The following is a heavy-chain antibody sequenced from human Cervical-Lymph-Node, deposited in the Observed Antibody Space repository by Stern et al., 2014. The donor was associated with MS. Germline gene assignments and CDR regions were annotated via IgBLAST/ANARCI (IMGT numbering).Heavy chain of an antibody. CDR3: VREFNSDTSGYYFYY. V-gene: IGHV1-69*01. Sequence: MQLVESGAEVKKPGSSGKVSCKASGGTFSSYGISWVRQSPGQGLEWMGGIIPIFGRANYAQKLQGRVTITADESTTTAYMELSSLRSEDTAVYYCVREFNSDTSGYYFYYWGQGTLVTVSS. CDR2: IIPIFGRA. D-gene: IGHD3-22*01. CDR1: GGTFSSYG. J-gene: IGHJ4*02.